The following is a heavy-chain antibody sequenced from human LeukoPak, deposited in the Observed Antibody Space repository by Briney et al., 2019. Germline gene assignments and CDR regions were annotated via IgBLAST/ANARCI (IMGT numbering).Heavy chain of an antibody. CDR2: ISSSSSYI. CDR3: ARASYCGGDCYSNY. D-gene: IGHD2-21*02. J-gene: IGHJ4*02. CDR1: GFTFSSYS. V-gene: IGHV3-21*01. Sequence: PGGSLRLSCAASGFTFSSYSMNWVRQAPGKGLQWVSSISSSSSYIYYADSVKGRFTISRDNAKNSLYLQMNSLRAEDTAVYYCARASYCGGDCYSNYWGQGTLVTVSS.